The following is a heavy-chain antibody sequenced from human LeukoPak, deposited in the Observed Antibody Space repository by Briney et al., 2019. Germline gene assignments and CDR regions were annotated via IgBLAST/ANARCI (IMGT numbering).Heavy chain of an antibody. CDR3: AKTTHYDIFTGLDY. V-gene: IGHV3-23*01. CDR2: ISGDGGWT. D-gene: IGHD3-9*01. CDR1: GFTFDDYA. Sequence: GGSLRLSCAASGFTFDDYAMHWVRQAPGKGLLWVSLISGDGGWTYYADSVRGRFTISRDNSRNTLSLQMNSLRAEDTAKYYCAKTTHYDIFTGLDYWGQGSLVTVSS. J-gene: IGHJ4*02.